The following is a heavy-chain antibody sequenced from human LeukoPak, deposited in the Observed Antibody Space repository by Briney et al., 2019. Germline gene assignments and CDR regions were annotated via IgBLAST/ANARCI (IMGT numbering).Heavy chain of an antibody. D-gene: IGHD1-26*01. Sequence: ASVKVSCKASGGTFSSYAISWVRQAPGQGLEWMGWINPNSGGTNYAQKFQGRVTMTRDTSISTAYMELSRLRSDDTAVYYCARGRPREAFDIWGQGTMVTVSS. V-gene: IGHV1-2*02. J-gene: IGHJ3*02. CDR2: INPNSGGT. CDR3: ARGRPREAFDI. CDR1: GGTFSSYA.